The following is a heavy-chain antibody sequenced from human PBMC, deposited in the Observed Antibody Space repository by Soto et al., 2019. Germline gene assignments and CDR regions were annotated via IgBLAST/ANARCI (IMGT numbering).Heavy chain of an antibody. CDR2: INPNSGGA. CDR1: GYTFTGYY. J-gene: IGHJ6*02. D-gene: IGHD4-17*01. CDR3: ARATTVTSSFFYYGLDV. Sequence: ASVKVSCKASGYTFTGYYMHWVRQAPGQGLEWMGWINPNSGGANYAQKFQGWVTMSLDTSQNQFSLHLTSVIAADSASYFCARATTVTSSFFYYGLDVWGQGTTVTVSS. V-gene: IGHV1-2*04.